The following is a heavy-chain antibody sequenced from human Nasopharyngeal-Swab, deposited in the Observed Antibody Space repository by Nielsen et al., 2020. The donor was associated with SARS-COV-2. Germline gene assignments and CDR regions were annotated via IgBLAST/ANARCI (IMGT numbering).Heavy chain of an antibody. CDR3: ARRGIAVAGSFDY. V-gene: IGHV4-39*01. CDR2: IYYSGST. CDR1: GFTFSSYG. D-gene: IGHD6-19*01. Sequence: ESLKISCAASGFTFSSYGMHWVRQPPGKGLEWIGSIYYSGSTYYNPSLKSRVTISVDTSKNQFSLKLSSVTAADTAVYYCARRGIAVAGSFDYWGQGTLVTVSS. J-gene: IGHJ4*02.